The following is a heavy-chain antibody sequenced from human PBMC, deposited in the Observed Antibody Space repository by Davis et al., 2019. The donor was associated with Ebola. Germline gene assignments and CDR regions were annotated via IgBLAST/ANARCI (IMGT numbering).Heavy chain of an antibody. CDR1: GFSFSNYA. Sequence: GESLKISCAASGFSFSNYAMNWVRQAPGKGLEWVSTISGSGDSTYYADSVKGRSTISSDDSKNTLYLQMTSLRAEDTAVYYCAKDRRRDTMIAVVITWIDYWGQGTLVTVSS. J-gene: IGHJ4*02. CDR2: ISGSGDST. D-gene: IGHD3-22*01. V-gene: IGHV3-23*01. CDR3: AKDRRRDTMIAVVITWIDY.